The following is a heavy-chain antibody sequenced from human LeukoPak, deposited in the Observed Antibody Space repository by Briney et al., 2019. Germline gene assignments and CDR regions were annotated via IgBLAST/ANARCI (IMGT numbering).Heavy chain of an antibody. D-gene: IGHD5-12*01. CDR1: GFTFSSYA. CDR3: ARDPGSGYEEHFDY. V-gene: IGHV3-30*04. J-gene: IGHJ4*02. CDR2: ISYDGSNK. Sequence: GGSLRLSCAASGFTFSSYAMHWVRQAPGKGLEWVAVISYDGSNKYYADSVKGRFTISRDNSKNTLYLQMNSLRAEDTAVYYCARDPGSGYEEHFDYWGQGTLVTVSS.